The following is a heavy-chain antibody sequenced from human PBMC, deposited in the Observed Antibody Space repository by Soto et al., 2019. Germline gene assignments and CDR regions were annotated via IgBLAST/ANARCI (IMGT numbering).Heavy chain of an antibody. CDR1: GGSISTYY. V-gene: IGHV4-59*08. CDR2: IYYSGST. J-gene: IGHJ4*02. D-gene: IGHD3-3*01. Sequence: SSETLSLTCTVSGGSISTYYWSWIRQPPGKGLEWIGYIYYSGSTNYNPSLKSRVTISVDTSKNQFSLKLSSVTAADTAVYYCARGGWRHIDYWGQGTLVTVSS. CDR3: ARGGWRHIDY.